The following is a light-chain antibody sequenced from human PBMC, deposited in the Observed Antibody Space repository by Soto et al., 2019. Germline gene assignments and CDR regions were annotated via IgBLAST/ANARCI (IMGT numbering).Light chain of an antibody. CDR3: MQALQTPRT. J-gene: IGKJ1*01. CDR1: PSLLHTSNNKNY. V-gene: IGKV2-28*01. Sequence: IVLTQSPDSLPASLGERASFNCKPSPSLLHTSNNKNYLAWYLQKPGQSPQLRSYMGSKRESGVPDKFSGSGSGIYFTLKISRVEAEDSGVYYCMQALQTPRTFGQGTKV. CDR2: MGS.